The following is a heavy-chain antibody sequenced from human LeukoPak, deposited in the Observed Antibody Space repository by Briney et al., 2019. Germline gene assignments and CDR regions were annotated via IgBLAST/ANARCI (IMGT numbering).Heavy chain of an antibody. J-gene: IGHJ4*02. CDR3: ARGVRYFDWSTVGY. Sequence: GRSLRLSCAASGFTFSSYAMHWVRQAPGKGLEWVAVISYDGSKKYYADSVKGRFTISRDNSKNTLYLQMNSLRAEDTAVYYCARGVRYFDWSTVGYWGQGTLVTVSS. CDR1: GFTFSSYA. V-gene: IGHV3-30*01. CDR2: ISYDGSKK. D-gene: IGHD3-9*01.